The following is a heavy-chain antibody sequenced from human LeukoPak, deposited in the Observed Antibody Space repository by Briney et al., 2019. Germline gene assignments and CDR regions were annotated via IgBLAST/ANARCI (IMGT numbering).Heavy chain of an antibody. D-gene: IGHD6-13*01. V-gene: IGHV4-4*07. J-gene: IGHJ4*02. CDR2: IYSTGST. CDR1: GGSISSYY. Sequence: SETLSLTCTASGGSISSYYWSWIRQPAGKGLEWIGRIYSTGSTNYNPSLKSRVTMSVDTSKNQFSLRLRSVTAADTAVYYCARQIASAGTAGFDIWGQGALVTVSP. CDR3: ARQIASAGTAGFDI.